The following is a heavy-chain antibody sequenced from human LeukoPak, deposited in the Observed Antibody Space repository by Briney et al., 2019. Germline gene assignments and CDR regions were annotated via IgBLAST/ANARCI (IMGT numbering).Heavy chain of an antibody. CDR2: IYYSGST. CDR1: GGSISSSSYY. Sequence: SETLSLTCTVSGGSISSSSYYWGWIRQPPGKGLEWIGSIYYSGSTYYNPSLKSRVTISVDTSKNQFSLKLSSVTAADTAVYYCARWLQWQDYFDYWGQGTLVTVSS. CDR3: ARWLQWQDYFDY. D-gene: IGHD5-12*01. J-gene: IGHJ4*02. V-gene: IGHV4-39*01.